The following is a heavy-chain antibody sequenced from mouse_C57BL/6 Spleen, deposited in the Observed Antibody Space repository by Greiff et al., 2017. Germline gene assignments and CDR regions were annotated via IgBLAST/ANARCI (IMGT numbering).Heavy chain of an antibody. Sequence: QVQLQQSGTELVKPGASVKLSCKASGYTFTSYWMHWVKQRPGQGLEWIGNINPSNGGTNYNEKFKSKATLTVDKSSSTAYMQLSSLTSEDSAVDYCARRAYGSKASMAYWGQGTLVTVSA. D-gene: IGHD1-1*01. CDR2: INPSNGGT. CDR1: GYTFTSYW. CDR3: ARRAYGSKASMAY. J-gene: IGHJ4*01. V-gene: IGHV1-53*01.